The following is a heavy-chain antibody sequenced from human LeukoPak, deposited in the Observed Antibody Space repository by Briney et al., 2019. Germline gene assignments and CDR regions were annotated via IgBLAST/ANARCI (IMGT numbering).Heavy chain of an antibody. V-gene: IGHV1-69*13. CDR1: GGTFSSYA. J-gene: IGHJ4*02. CDR2: IIPIFGTA. CDR3: ARGSRYCSSTSCHILSLDY. Sequence: ASVKVSCKASGGTFSSYAISWVRQAPGQGLEWMGGIIPIFGTANYAQKFQGRVTITADESTSTAYMELSSLRSEDTAVYYCARGSRYCSSTSCHILSLDYWGQGTLVTVSS. D-gene: IGHD2-2*02.